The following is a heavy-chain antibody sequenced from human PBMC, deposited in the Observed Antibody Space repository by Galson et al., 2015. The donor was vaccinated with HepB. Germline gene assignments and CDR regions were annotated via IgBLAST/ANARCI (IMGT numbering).Heavy chain of an antibody. V-gene: IGHV3-21*01. D-gene: IGHD3-22*01. CDR3: ARDTRYYDSSKNAFDI. Sequence: SLRLSCAASGFTFSSYGMHWVRQAPGKGLEWVSSISSSSSYIYYADSVKGRFTISRDNAKNSLYLQMNSLRAEDTAVYYCARDTRYYDSSKNAFDIWGQGTMVTVSS. CDR1: GFTFSSYG. J-gene: IGHJ3*02. CDR2: ISSSSSYI.